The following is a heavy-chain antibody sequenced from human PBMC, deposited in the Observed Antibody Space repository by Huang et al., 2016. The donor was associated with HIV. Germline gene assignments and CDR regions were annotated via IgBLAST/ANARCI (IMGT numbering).Heavy chain of an antibody. CDR1: GDFISSTNYH. J-gene: IGHJ4*02. D-gene: IGHD6-13*01. Sequence: QLQLQESGPGQVKPSETLSLTCTVSGDFISSTNYHWGWIRPSPGKGLEWVGSVYQSGKTNNNPTLRSRVTLSVDTSRNQFSLRLNSVTAADTAVYYCASQHIGAAATWFWGRGTQVAVSS. V-gene: IGHV4-39*01. CDR2: VYQSGKT. CDR3: ASQHIGAAATWF.